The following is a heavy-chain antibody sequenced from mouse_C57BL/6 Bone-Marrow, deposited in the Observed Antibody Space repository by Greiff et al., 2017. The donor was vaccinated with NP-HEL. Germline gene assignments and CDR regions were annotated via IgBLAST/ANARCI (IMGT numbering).Heavy chain of an antibody. J-gene: IGHJ3*01. CDR3: ARVRNGNYGFAY. D-gene: IGHD2-1*01. V-gene: IGHV1-82*01. Sequence: QVQLQQSGPELVKPGASVKISCKASGYAFSSSWMNWVKQRPGKGLEWIGRIYPGDGDTNYNGKFKGKATLTADKSSSTAYMQLSSLTSEDSAVYFCARVRNGNYGFAYWGQGTLVTVSA. CDR2: IYPGDGDT. CDR1: GYAFSSSW.